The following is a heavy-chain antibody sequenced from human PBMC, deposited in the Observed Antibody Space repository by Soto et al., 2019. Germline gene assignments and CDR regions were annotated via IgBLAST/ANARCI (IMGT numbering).Heavy chain of an antibody. CDR2: INADNGNT. J-gene: IGHJ4*02. CDR3: ARGGVGGGNALDY. Sequence: QVQLVQSGAEVKKPGASVKVSCKASGYTFTSYPMHWVRQAPGQRLEWMGWINADNGNTKYSQKFQGRVTITRDTSASTAYMELSSLRSDDTAVYYCARGGVGGGNALDYWCQGTLVTVSS. D-gene: IGHD2-15*01. V-gene: IGHV1-3*01. CDR1: GYTFTSYP.